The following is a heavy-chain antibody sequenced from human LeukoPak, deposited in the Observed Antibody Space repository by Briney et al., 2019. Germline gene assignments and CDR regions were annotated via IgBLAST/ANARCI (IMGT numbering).Heavy chain of an antibody. J-gene: IGHJ4*02. CDR3: ARGRYDSSGYYHYTFDY. CDR2: INPNSGGT. Sequence: SVTVFCKASGYTFTGYYMHWVRQAPGQGLEWMGRINPNSGGTNYAQKFQGRVTMTRDTSISTAYMELSRLRSDDTAVYYCARGRYDSSGYYHYTFDYWGQGTLVTVSS. D-gene: IGHD3-22*01. V-gene: IGHV1-2*06. CDR1: GYTFTGYY.